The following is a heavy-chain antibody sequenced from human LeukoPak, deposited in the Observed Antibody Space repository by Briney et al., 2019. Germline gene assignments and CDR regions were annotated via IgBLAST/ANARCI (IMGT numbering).Heavy chain of an antibody. Sequence: GGSLRLSCAASGFIFSSHGMNWVRQAPGKGLEWVGRTRNKANRYTTEYAASVKGRFTISRDDSKNSVSLQMNSLKTEDTAVYYCARGGVVATTIFDYWGQGILVIVSS. CDR3: ARGGVVATTIFDY. D-gene: IGHD5-12*01. CDR1: GFIFSSHG. CDR2: TRNKANRYTT. V-gene: IGHV3-72*01. J-gene: IGHJ4*02.